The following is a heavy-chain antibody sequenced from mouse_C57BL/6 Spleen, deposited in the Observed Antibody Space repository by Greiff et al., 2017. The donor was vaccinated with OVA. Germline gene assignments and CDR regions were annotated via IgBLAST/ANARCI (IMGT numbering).Heavy chain of an antibody. Sequence: EVQLQQSGGGLVKPGGSLKLSCAASGFTFSDYGMHWVRQAPEKGLEWVAYISSGSSTIYYADTVKGRFTISRDNAKNTLFLQMTSLRSEDTAMYYCARYDDYDGYYAMDYWGQGTSVTVSS. CDR1: GFTFSDYG. CDR2: ISSGSSTI. CDR3: ARYDDYDGYYAMDY. D-gene: IGHD2-4*01. V-gene: IGHV5-17*01. J-gene: IGHJ4*01.